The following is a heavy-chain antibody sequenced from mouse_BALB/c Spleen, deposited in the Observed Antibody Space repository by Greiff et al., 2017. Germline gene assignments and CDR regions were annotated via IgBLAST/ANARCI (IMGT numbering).Heavy chain of an antibody. Sequence: QVQLKQSGAELARPGASVKMSCKASGYTFTSYTMHWVKQRPGQGLEWIGYINPSSGYTNYNQKFKDKATLTADKSSSTAYMQLSSLTSEDSAVYYCAREGKYGNYQSSSYWYFDVWGAGTTVTVSS. CDR2: INPSSGYT. CDR3: AREGKYGNYQSSSYWYFDV. D-gene: IGHD2-10*02. V-gene: IGHV1-4*01. J-gene: IGHJ1*01. CDR1: GYTFTSYT.